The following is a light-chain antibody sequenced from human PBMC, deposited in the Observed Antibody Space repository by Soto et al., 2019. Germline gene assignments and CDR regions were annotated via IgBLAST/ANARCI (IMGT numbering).Light chain of an antibody. CDR1: ESIRNN. CDR2: AAS. Sequence: DIQMNQSPSSLSASVGDRVTITCRASESIRNNLNWYQQKPGKAPKLLIYAASTLQSVVPSRFSGGGSGTEFTLTIGSLQPEDFTTYYCQQTYSTPRGAFGQGTKVEF. CDR3: QQTYSTPRGA. V-gene: IGKV1-39*01. J-gene: IGKJ1*01.